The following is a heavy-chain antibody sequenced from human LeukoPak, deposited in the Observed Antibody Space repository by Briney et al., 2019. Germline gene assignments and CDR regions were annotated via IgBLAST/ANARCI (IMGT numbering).Heavy chain of an antibody. CDR1: GFTFSTYG. Sequence: GGSLRLSCAASGFTFSTYGIHWVRQAPGKGLEWVAVISYDGSNKYYADSVKGRFTISRDNSKNTLYLQMNSLRAEDTAVYYCAKGAVWGSYRYTSFDIWGQGTMVTVSS. J-gene: IGHJ3*02. CDR2: ISYDGSNK. D-gene: IGHD3-16*02. V-gene: IGHV3-30*18. CDR3: AKGAVWGSYRYTSFDI.